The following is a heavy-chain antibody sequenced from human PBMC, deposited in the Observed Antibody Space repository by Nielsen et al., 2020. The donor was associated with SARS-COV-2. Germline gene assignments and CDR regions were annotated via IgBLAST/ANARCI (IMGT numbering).Heavy chain of an antibody. D-gene: IGHD6-19*01. V-gene: IGHV1-18*01. CDR2: ISAYNGNT. CDR1: GYTFTSYG. J-gene: IGHJ4*02. CDR3: ARVGTIWQWLVRTYYFDY. Sequence: ASVKVSCKASGYTFTSYGISWVRQAPGQGLEWMGWISAYNGNTNYAQKLQGRVTMTTDTSTSTAYMELRSLRSDDTAVYYCARVGTIWQWLVRTYYFDYWGQGTLVTSPQ.